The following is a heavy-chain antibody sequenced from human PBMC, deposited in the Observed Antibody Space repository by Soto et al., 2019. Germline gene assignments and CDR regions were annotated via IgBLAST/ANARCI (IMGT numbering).Heavy chain of an antibody. D-gene: IGHD3-22*01. CDR1: GITVSSYY. Sequence: HPGGSLRLSCAVSGITVSSYYMSWVRQAAGKGLEWVSVIYAGTITYYADSVKGRFTIYRDNSKNTLNLEMNSLRVEDTAVYYCARIPYDTSGTIFGNWGQGTLVAVSS. J-gene: IGHJ4*02. CDR3: ARIPYDTSGTIFGN. V-gene: IGHV3-53*01. CDR2: IYAGTIT.